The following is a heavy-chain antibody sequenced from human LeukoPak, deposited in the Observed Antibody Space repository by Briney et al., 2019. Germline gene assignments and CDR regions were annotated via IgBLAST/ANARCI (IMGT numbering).Heavy chain of an antibody. CDR3: ARDPGSAGPTMN. J-gene: IGHJ4*02. CDR1: GFTFSSYW. V-gene: IGHV3-7*01. Sequence: GGSPRPSCAASGFTFSSYWMSWVRQAPGKGREWVANINQDGREKYYVDSVKGRFTISRDNRKNSLYLQMNRPRAKDTSFSYCARDPGSAGPTMNWGQGTLVTVSS. D-gene: IGHD3-22*01. CDR2: INQDGREK.